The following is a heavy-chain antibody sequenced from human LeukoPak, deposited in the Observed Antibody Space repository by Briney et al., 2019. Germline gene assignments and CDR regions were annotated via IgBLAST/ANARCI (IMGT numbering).Heavy chain of an antibody. CDR2: IIPILDIA. CDR3: ARCPAGCDY. V-gene: IGHV1-69*04. Sequence: SVKVSCKASGGTFSSYAISWVRQAPGQGLEWMGRIIPILDIANYAQKFQGRVTITADKPTSTAYMELSSLRSEDTAVYYCARCPAGCDYWGQGTLVTVSS. CDR1: GGTFSSYA. D-gene: IGHD6-13*01. J-gene: IGHJ4*02.